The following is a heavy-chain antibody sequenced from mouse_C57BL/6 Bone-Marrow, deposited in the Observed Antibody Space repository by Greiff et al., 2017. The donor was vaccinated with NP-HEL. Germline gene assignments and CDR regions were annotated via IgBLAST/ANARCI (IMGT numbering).Heavy chain of an antibody. D-gene: IGHD2-1*01. CDR3: ARDYGNTWFAY. V-gene: IGHV1-82*01. CDR1: GYAFSSSW. J-gene: IGHJ3*01. CDR2: IYPGDGDT. Sequence: QVQLKQSGPELVKPGASVKISCKASGYAFSSSWMNWVKQRSGKGLEWIGRIYPGDGDTNYNGKFKGKATLTADKSSSTAYMQLSSLTSEDSAVYFCARDYGNTWFAYWGQGTLVTVSA.